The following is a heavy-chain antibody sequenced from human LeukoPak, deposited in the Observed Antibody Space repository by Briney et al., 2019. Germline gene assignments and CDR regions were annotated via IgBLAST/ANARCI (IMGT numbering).Heavy chain of an antibody. CDR1: GFIFSKAW. CDR3: ARNKPPITMVRGVNWFDP. D-gene: IGHD3-10*01. CDR2: IKTEAEDGTT. V-gene: IGHV3-15*01. Sequence: GGSLRLSCAASGFIFSKAWMAWVRQAPGKGLEWVGHIKTEAEDGTTDYAAPVKGRFTISRDDAKSTLYLQMNSLNTEDTAVYYCARNKPPITMVRGVNWFDPWGQGALVTVSS. J-gene: IGHJ5*02.